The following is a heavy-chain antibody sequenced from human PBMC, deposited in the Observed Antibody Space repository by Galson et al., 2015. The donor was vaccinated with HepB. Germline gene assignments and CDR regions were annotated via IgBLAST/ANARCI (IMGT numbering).Heavy chain of an antibody. CDR3: TTPGGHLEWLLYY. CDR1: GFTFSNAW. CDR2: IKSKTDGGTT. V-gene: IGHV3-15*01. Sequence: SLRLSCAASGFTFSNAWMSWVRQAPGKGLEWVGRIKSKTDGGTTDYAAPVKGRFTISRDDSKNTLYLQMNSLKTEDTAVYYCTTPGGHLEWLLYYWGQGTLVTVSS. J-gene: IGHJ4*02. D-gene: IGHD3-3*01.